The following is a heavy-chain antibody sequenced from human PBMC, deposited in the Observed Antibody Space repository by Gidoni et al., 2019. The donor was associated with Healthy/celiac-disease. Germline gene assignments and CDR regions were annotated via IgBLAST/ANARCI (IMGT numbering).Heavy chain of an antibody. CDR2: INPNSGGT. V-gene: IGHV1-2*04. CDR1: GYTSTGYE. D-gene: IGHD3-22*01. CDR3: ARVGGDSSGYPTNEYDFQH. J-gene: IGHJ1*01. Sequence: QVQLVQAGAEEKKPGASVTVSCKASGYTSTGYEMHWVRQAPGQWLEWMGWINPNSGGTNYAQKFQGWFTMTRDTSISTAYMELSRLRSDDTAVYYCARVGGDSSGYPTNEYDFQHWGQGTLVTVSS.